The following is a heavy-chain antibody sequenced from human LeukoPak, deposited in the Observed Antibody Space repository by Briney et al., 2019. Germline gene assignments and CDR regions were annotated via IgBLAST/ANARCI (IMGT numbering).Heavy chain of an antibody. D-gene: IGHD1-14*01. CDR1: GLTLSNYW. CDR2: IKQDGSEK. Sequence: PGGSVRLSCTASGLTLSNYWMIWVRQAPGKGLQWVAKIKQDGSEKYYVDSVKGRFTISRDNAENSLYLQMNSLRVEDTAVYYCAARSSRNPYFWGQGTLVTVSS. J-gene: IGHJ4*02. V-gene: IGHV3-7*03. CDR3: AARSSRNPYF.